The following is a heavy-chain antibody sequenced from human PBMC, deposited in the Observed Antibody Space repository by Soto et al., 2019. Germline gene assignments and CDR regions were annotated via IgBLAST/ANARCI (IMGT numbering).Heavy chain of an antibody. V-gene: IGHV1-3*01. CDR2: INAGNGNT. CDR1: GYTFTSYA. D-gene: IGHD3-22*01. Sequence: ASVKVSCKASGYTFTSYAMHWVRQAPGQRLEWMGWINAGNGNTKYSQKFQGRVTITRDTSASTAYMELSSLRSEDTAVYYCARGMWYYDSSGYYPDAFDIWGQGTRVTVSS. CDR3: ARGMWYYDSSGYYPDAFDI. J-gene: IGHJ3*02.